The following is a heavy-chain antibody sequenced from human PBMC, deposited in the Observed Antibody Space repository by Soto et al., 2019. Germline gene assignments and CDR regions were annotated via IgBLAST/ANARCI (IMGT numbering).Heavy chain of an antibody. J-gene: IGHJ6*02. CDR1: GFTFTYAW. CDR2: IKSRIDGETT. CDR3: ITDPHGGNSVSFGMDV. V-gene: IGHV3-15*01. Sequence: EVQLVESGGGLVQPGGSLRLSCGASGFTFTYAWMSWVRQAPGKGLEWVGRIKSRIDGETTDYAAPVKGRFIISRDDSKNTLYLQLISLKTEDIAVYYCITDPHGGNSVSFGMDVWGQGTTVTVSS. D-gene: IGHD2-21*02.